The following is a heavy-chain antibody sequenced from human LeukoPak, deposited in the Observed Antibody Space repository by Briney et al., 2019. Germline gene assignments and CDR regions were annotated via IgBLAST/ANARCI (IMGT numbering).Heavy chain of an antibody. CDR2: ISSGSTYI. Sequence: GGSLRLSCATSGFTFSSYSMNWVRQAPGKGLEWVSSISSGSTYIYHADSVKGRFTISRDNSKNTLFLQMNSLRAEDTAVYYCVKEVVATIPPLWGQGTLVTVSS. CDR1: GFTFSSYS. CDR3: VKEVVATIPPL. V-gene: IGHV3-21*04. J-gene: IGHJ4*02. D-gene: IGHD5-12*01.